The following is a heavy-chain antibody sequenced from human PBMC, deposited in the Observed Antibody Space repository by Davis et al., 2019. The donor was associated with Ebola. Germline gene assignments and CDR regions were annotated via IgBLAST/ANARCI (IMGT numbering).Heavy chain of an antibody. Sequence: GESLKISCAASGFTFSSYGMHWVRQAPGKGLEWVAVIWYDGSNKYYADSVKGRFTISRDNSKNTLYLQMNSLRAEDTAVYYCARELVLTGYYNVLYQAQRYGMDVWGQGTTVTVSS. J-gene: IGHJ6*02. V-gene: IGHV3-30*19. CDR1: GFTFSSYG. CDR2: IWYDGSNK. D-gene: IGHD3-9*01. CDR3: ARELVLTGYYNVLYQAQRYGMDV.